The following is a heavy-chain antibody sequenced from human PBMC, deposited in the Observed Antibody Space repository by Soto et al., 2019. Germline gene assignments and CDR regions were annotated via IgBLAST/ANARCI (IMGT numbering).Heavy chain of an antibody. D-gene: IGHD1-26*01. J-gene: IGHJ4*02. CDR3: ANTLSTTFDY. CDR2: ISYDGSNK. Sequence: VQLVESGGGVVQPGRSLRLSCAASGFTFSSYGMHWVRQAPGKGLEWVAVISYDGSNKYYADSVKGRFTISRDNSKNTLYLQMNSVRAEDTAVYYCANTLSTTFDYWGQGTLVTVSS. V-gene: IGHV3-30*18. CDR1: GFTFSSYG.